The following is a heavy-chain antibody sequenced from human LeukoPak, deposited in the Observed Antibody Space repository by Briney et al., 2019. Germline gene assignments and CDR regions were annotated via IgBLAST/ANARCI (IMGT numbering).Heavy chain of an antibody. CDR3: ARDNDSRDPPHFDY. CDR2: MNQDGSEI. J-gene: IGHJ4*02. Sequence: PGGSLRLSCAASGFTFGTYWMNWVRQAPGKGLEWVANMNQDGSEIYYVDSVKGRFTISRDNAKNSLYLQMNTLRAEDTAVYYCARDNDSRDPPHFDYWGQGTLVTVSS. V-gene: IGHV3-7*03. D-gene: IGHD3-16*01. CDR1: GFTFGTYW.